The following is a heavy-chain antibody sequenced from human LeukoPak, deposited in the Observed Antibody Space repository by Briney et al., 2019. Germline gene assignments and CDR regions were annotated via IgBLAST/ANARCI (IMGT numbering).Heavy chain of an antibody. Sequence: GESLRLSCAASGFTFSSYAMKWVRQAPGKGLEWVSAISRTSAYIYYSDSVKGRFTISRDNAKNSVYLQIDSLRAEDTAVYYCARDERRYCSDSSCYPGDYRGQGTLVTVSS. CDR1: GFTFSSYA. V-gene: IGHV3-21*01. CDR2: ISRTSAYI. J-gene: IGHJ4*02. CDR3: ARDERRYCSDSSCYPGDY. D-gene: IGHD2-2*01.